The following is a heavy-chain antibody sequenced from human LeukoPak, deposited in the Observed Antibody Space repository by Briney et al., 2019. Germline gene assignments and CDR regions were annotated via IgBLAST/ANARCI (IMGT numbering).Heavy chain of an antibody. V-gene: IGHV3-33*01. CDR3: AGGGRQLDY. J-gene: IGHJ4*02. D-gene: IGHD1-26*01. CDR2: IWYDGSNK. Sequence: GGSLRLSCAASGFTFSSYGMHWIRQAPGKGLEWVAVIWYDGSNKYYADSVKGRFTISRDNSKNTLYLQMNSLRAEDTAVYYCAGGGRQLDYWGQGTLVTVSS. CDR1: GFTFSSYG.